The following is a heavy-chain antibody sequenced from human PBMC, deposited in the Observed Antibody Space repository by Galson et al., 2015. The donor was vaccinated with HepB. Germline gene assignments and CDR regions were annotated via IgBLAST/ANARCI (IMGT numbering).Heavy chain of an antibody. D-gene: IGHD3-10*01. CDR2: IKQDGSEK. CDR3: ARVPGSHYWYFDL. J-gene: IGHJ2*01. CDR1: GFTFSSYW. V-gene: IGHV3-7*03. Sequence: LSCAASGFTFSSYWMSWVRQAPGKGLEWVANIKQDGSEKYYVDSVKGRFTISRDNAKNSLYLQMNSLRAEDTAVYYCARVPGSHYWYFDLWGRGTLVTVSS.